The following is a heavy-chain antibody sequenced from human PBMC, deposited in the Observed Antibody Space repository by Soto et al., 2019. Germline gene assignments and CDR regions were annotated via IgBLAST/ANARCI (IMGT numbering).Heavy chain of an antibody. D-gene: IGHD5-18*01. J-gene: IGHJ4*02. V-gene: IGHV3-48*03. CDR2: ISSSGSTI. Sequence: PGGSLRLSCAASGFTFSSYEMNWVRQAPGKGLEWVSYISSSGSTIYYAGSVKGRFTISRDNAKNSLYLQMNSLRAEDTAVYYCAREPPVKLWKLYYFDYWGQGTLVTVSS. CDR1: GFTFSSYE. CDR3: AREPPVKLWKLYYFDY.